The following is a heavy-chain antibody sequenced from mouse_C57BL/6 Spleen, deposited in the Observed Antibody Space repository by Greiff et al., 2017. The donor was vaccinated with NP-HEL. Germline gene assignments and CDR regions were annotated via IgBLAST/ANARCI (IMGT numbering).Heavy chain of an antibody. Sequence: QVQLKQSGAELVRPGTSVKVSCKASGYAFTNYLIEWVKQRPGQGLEWIGVINPGSGGTNYNEKFKGKATLTADKSSSTAYMQLSSLTSEDSAVYFCARKDIYYDYYAMDYWGQGTSVTVSS. CDR2: INPGSGGT. V-gene: IGHV1-54*01. J-gene: IGHJ4*01. CDR1: GYAFTNYL. D-gene: IGHD2-1*01. CDR3: ARKDIYYDYYAMDY.